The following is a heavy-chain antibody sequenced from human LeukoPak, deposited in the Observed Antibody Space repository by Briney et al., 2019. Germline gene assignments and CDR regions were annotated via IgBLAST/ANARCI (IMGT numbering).Heavy chain of an antibody. J-gene: IGHJ4*02. CDR1: GFTFSSYA. Sequence: GGSLRLSRAASGFTFSSYAMSWVRQAPGKRLEWVSSIFGSGGSTYYADSVKGRFTISRDNSKTTLYLQMNSLRAEDTAVYYCAKVETAAAATLRGFDYWGQGTLVTVSS. V-gene: IGHV3-23*01. D-gene: IGHD6-13*01. CDR2: IFGSGGST. CDR3: AKVETAAAATLRGFDY.